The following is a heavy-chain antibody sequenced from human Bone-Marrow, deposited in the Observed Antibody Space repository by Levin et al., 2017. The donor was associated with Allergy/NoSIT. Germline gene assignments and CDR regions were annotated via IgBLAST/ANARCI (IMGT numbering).Heavy chain of an antibody. V-gene: IGHV3-48*01. CDR2: ISRTSATI. D-gene: IGHD2-21*01. J-gene: IGHJ4*02. CDR3: AREFRVMDY. Sequence: PGGSLRLSCRTSGFNFDTYGMNWVRQAPGKGLEWLSYISRTSATIYYADFVKGRFTISRDNGNNALYLQMNSLRADDTAVYYCAREFRVMDYWGQGTLVTVSS. CDR1: GFNFDTYG.